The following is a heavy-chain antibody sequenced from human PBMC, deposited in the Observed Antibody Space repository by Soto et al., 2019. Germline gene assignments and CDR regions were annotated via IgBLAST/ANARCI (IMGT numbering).Heavy chain of an antibody. Sequence: EVQMLESGGGLVQPGESLRLSCAASGFTFSSYAMSWVRQAPGKGLKWVSTISGSGGSTYYAESVKGRFTISRDNSKNTLYLQMNSLRAEDTAVYYCAKDRAEWGSYDYWDQGILVTVSS. CDR3: AKDRAEWGSYDY. CDR2: ISGSGGST. J-gene: IGHJ4*02. D-gene: IGHD7-27*01. CDR1: GFTFSSYA. V-gene: IGHV3-23*01.